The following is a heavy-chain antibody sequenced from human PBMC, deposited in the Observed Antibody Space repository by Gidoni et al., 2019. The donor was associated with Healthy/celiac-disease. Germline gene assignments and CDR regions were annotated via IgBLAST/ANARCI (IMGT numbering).Heavy chain of an antibody. CDR3: ARTGSSGWYTHWDY. CDR1: GGSFSSYA. J-gene: IGHJ4*02. CDR2: IIPIFGTA. D-gene: IGHD6-19*01. Sequence: QVQLVQSGAEVTKPGSSVKVSCKASGGSFSSYAISWVRQAPGQGLEWLGGIIPIFGTATYAQKFQGRVTITADESTSTAYMELSSLRSEDTAVYYCARTGSSGWYTHWDYWGQGTQVTVSS. V-gene: IGHV1-69*01.